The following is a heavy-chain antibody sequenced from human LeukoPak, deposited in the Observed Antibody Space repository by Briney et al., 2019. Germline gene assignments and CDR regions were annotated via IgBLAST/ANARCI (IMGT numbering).Heavy chain of an antibody. J-gene: IGHJ5*02. CDR3: AREVNVTTANNWFDP. Sequence: ASVKVSCKASGYTFTSYYMHWVRQAPGQGLEWMGWINPNSGGTNYAQKFQGRVTMTRDTSISTAYMELSRLRSDDTAVYYCAREVNVTTANNWFDPWGQGTLVTVSS. CDR2: INPNSGGT. D-gene: IGHD4-17*01. CDR1: GYTFTSYY. V-gene: IGHV1-2*02.